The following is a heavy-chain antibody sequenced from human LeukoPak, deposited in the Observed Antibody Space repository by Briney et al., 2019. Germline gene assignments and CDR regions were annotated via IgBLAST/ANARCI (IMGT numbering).Heavy chain of an antibody. J-gene: IGHJ5*02. CDR1: GFSFSKYA. CDR3: PKELEVPGWFDP. CDR2: IGSSGDRT. V-gene: IGHV3-23*01. D-gene: IGHD3-10*01. Sequence: GGSLRLSCAASGFSFSKYAMNWVRQAPGKGLEWVSAIGSSGDRTFYADSLKGRFTISRDNSNNTLYLQMNNVRPEDTAVYYCPKELEVPGWFDPWGQGTLVTVSS.